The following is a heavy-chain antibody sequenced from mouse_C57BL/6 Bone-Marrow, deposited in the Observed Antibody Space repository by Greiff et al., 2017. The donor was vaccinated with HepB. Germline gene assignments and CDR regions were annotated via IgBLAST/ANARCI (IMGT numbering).Heavy chain of an antibody. J-gene: IGHJ1*03. CDR2: IHPDSGST. CDR1: GYTFTSYW. V-gene: IGHV1-64*01. CDR3: ARDDGSYWYFDV. D-gene: IGHD1-1*01. Sequence: VQLQQPGAELVKPGASVKLSCKASGYTFTSYWMHWVKQRPGQGLEWIGMIHPDSGSTNYNENFKSKATLTVDKSSSTAYMQLSSLTSEDSAVYYCARDDGSYWYFDVWGTGTTVTVSS.